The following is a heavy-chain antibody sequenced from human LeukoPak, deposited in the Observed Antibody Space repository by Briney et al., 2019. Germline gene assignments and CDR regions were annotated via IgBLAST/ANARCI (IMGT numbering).Heavy chain of an antibody. D-gene: IGHD6-13*01. V-gene: IGHV4-61*02. CDR2: INTSGST. Sequence: PSETLSLTCTVSVGSISSGSYFWPWIRQPAGKRREWIGRINTSGSTNYNPSLKSRFTNSVDTSKNQFSLKLSSVTAADTAVFFCAREGYTSSWYSGYYYFDYWGQGTLVTVSS. J-gene: IGHJ4*02. CDR3: AREGYTSSWYSGYYYFDY. CDR1: VGSISSGSYF.